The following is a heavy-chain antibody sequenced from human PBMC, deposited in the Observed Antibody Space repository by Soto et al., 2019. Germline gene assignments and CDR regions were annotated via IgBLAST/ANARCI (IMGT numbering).Heavy chain of an antibody. D-gene: IGHD2-8*02. Sequence: PSGTLSLTCTVSGGCRRSSSYYWTWIRQPPGTGLEWIGEINHSGSTNYNPSLKSRVTISVDTSKNQFSLKLTSVTAADTAVYYCARDKITGLFDYWGQGTLVTVSS. J-gene: IGHJ4*02. V-gene: IGHV4-39*07. CDR1: GGCRRSSSYY. CDR2: INHSGST. CDR3: ARDKITGLFDY.